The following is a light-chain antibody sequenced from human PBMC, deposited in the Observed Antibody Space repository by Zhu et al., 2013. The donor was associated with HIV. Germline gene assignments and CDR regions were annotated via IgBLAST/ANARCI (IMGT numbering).Light chain of an antibody. CDR1: SSNIGAGYD. Sequence: QSVLTQPPSVSGAPGQRVTISCTGSSSNIGAGYDVHWYQQLPGTAPKLLIYGNSNRPSGVPDRFSGSKSGTSASLAITGLQAEDEADLYCQSYDSSLNWVFGGGTKLTVL. J-gene: IGLJ3*02. CDR3: QSYDSSLNWV. CDR2: GNS. V-gene: IGLV1-40*01.